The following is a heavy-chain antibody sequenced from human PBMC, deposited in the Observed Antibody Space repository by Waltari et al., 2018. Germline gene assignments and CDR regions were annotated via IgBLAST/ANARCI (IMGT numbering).Heavy chain of an antibody. V-gene: IGHV3-30*04. D-gene: IGHD3-9*01. CDR3: ARSLRFFDCPDGY. CDR1: GFPFSSSA. CDR2: ISYDGSNK. Sequence: QVQLVESGGGVVQPGGSRSLSCRASGFPFSSSAVHWVRRAPGKGLEWVAVISYDGSNKFNADSVKGRFTISRDNSKSTLYLQMNSLRVEDTALYYCARSLRFFDCPDGYWGQGTLVTVSS. J-gene: IGHJ4*02.